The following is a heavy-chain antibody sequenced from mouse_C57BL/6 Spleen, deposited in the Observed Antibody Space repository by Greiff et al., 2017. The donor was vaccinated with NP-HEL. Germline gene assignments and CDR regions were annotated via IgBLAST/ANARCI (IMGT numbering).Heavy chain of an antibody. CDR1: GYTFTSYW. CDR2: IDPSDSYT. V-gene: IGHV1-69*01. CDR3: ARKHKDYYSNYVDYAMDY. Sequence: QVQLQQPGAELVMPGASVKLSCKASGYTFTSYWMHWVKQRPGQGLEWIGEIDPSDSYTNYNQKFKGKSTLTVDKSSSTAYMQLSSLTSEDSAVYYCARKHKDYYSNYVDYAMDYWGQGTSVTVSS. D-gene: IGHD2-5*01. J-gene: IGHJ4*01.